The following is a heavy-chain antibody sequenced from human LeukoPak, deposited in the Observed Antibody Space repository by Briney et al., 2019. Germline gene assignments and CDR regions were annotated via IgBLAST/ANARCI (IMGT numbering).Heavy chain of an antibody. J-gene: IGHJ4*02. CDR2: IIPIFGTA. Sequence: SVKVSCKASGYTFTSYGISWVRQAPGQGLEWMGGIIPIFGTANYAQKFQGRVTITADETTSTAYMELSSLRSEDTAVYYCARESGSYPTTYYFDYWGQGTLVTVSS. V-gene: IGHV1-69*13. D-gene: IGHD1-26*01. CDR1: GYTFTSYG. CDR3: ARESGSYPTTYYFDY.